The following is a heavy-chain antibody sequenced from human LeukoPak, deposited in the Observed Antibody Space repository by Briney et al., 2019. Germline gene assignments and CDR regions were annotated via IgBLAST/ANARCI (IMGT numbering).Heavy chain of an antibody. J-gene: IGHJ5*02. V-gene: IGHV1-8*03. Sequence: GASVKVSCKASGYTFTSYDINWVRQATGQGLEWMGWMNPNSGNTGYAQKFQGRVTITRNTSISTAYMELSSLRSEATAVYYCARRRLIAARPSWFDPWGQGTLVTVSS. D-gene: IGHD6-6*01. CDR3: ARRRLIAARPSWFDP. CDR1: GYTFTSYD. CDR2: MNPNSGNT.